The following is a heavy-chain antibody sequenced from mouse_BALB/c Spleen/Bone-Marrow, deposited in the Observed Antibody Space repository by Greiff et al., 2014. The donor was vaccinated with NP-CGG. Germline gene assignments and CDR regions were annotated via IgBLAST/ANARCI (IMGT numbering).Heavy chain of an antibody. CDR3: ARITKATGAMDY. CDR1: GFSLTNYG. CDR2: IWADGST. Sequence: VKVVESGPGLVAPSQSLSITCTVSGFSLTNYGVHWVRQPPGKGLEWLGVIWADGSTNYNSALMSRLSISKDNSESQVFFKMNSLQTDDTAMYYCARITKATGAMDYWGQGTSVTVSS. D-gene: IGHD1-2*01. V-gene: IGHV2-9*02. J-gene: IGHJ4*01.